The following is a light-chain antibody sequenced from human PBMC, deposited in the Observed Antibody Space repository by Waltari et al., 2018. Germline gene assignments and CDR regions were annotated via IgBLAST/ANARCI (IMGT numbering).Light chain of an antibody. CDR3: AAWDDSLNGFYV. Sequence: QSVLTQPPSASGTPGQRVTLSCSGTPSNIGGNTVIWYQHLPGTAPQLLIHTNHQRPSGFPDRFSGSKSGTAASLAISGLQSEDEADYYCAAWDDSLNGFYVCRTGTNVTVL. J-gene: IGLJ1*01. V-gene: IGLV1-44*01. CDR1: PSNIGGNT. CDR2: TNH.